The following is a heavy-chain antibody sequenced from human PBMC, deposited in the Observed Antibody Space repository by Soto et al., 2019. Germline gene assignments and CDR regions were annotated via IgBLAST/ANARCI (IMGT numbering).Heavy chain of an antibody. CDR1: GGTFSSYA. V-gene: IGHV1-69*12. Sequence: VQLVQSGAEVKKPGSSVKVSCKASGGTFSSYAISWVRQAPGQGLEWMGGIIPIFGTANYAQKFQGRVTITADESTSTAYMELSSLRSEDTAVYYCARTTYYYDSSGYSPLRINPYWYFDLWGRGTLVTVSS. CDR2: IIPIFGTA. D-gene: IGHD3-22*01. CDR3: ARTTYYYDSSGYSPLRINPYWYFDL. J-gene: IGHJ2*01.